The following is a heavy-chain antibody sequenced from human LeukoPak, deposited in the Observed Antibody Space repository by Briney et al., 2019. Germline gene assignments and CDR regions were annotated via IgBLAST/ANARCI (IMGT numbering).Heavy chain of an antibody. J-gene: IGHJ4*02. V-gene: IGHV3-7*01. CDR1: GFSFSSYW. CDR3: ARDRETMYYYDSSGLDDY. D-gene: IGHD3-22*01. Sequence: GGSPRLSCAASGFSFSSYWMAWVRQAPGKGLEWVANIKQDGSEKYYVDSVKGRFTISRDNAKNSLYLQMNSLRAEDTAVYYCARDRETMYYYDSSGLDDYWGQGTLVTVSS. CDR2: IKQDGSEK.